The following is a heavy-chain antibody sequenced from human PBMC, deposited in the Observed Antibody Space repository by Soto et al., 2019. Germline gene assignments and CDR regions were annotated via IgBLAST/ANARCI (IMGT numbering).Heavy chain of an antibody. J-gene: IGHJ5*02. CDR2: ISYDGRNE. D-gene: IGHD6-19*01. CDR3: ARGPYTSGWYAGWFDA. Sequence: QMQLVESGGGVVQPGRSLRLSCAASGFIFSRNAMHWVRQAPGKGLEWVAVISYDGRNEYYADSVKGRFTISRDNSKNTLYLQISSLRHDDTAVYYCARGPYTSGWYAGWFDAWGQGTLVTV. CDR1: GFIFSRNA. V-gene: IGHV3-30*04.